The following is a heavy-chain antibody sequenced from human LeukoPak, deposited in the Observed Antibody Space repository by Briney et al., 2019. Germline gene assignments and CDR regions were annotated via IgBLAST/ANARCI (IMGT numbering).Heavy chain of an antibody. CDR2: IYYSGST. J-gene: IGHJ5*02. D-gene: IGHD3-10*01. V-gene: IGHV4-39*07. CDR3: ARALRITMVRGVSGWFDP. Sequence: PSETLSLTCTVSGGSISSSSYYWGWIRQPPGKGLEWIANIYYSGSTYYNPSLKSRVTISVDTSKNQFSLKLSSVTAADTAVYYCARALRITMVRGVSGWFDPWGQGTLVTVSS. CDR1: GGSISSSSYY.